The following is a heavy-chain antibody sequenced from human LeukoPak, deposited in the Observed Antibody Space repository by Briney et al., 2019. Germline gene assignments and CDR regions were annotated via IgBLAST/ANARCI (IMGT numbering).Heavy chain of an antibody. D-gene: IGHD3-22*01. CDR2: ISSSSSTI. CDR3: ASRYYDSSGYGHFDY. J-gene: IGHJ4*02. Sequence: QPGRSLRLSCAASGFTFSSHGMHWVRPAPGKGLEWVSYISSSSSTIYYADSVKGRFTISRDNAKNSLYLQMHSLRDEDTAVYYCASRYYDSSGYGHFDYWGQGTLVTVSS. CDR1: GFTFSSHG. V-gene: IGHV3-48*02.